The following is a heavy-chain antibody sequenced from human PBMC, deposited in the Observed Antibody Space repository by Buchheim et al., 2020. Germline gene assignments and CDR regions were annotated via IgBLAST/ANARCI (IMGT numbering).Heavy chain of an antibody. CDR1: GGTFSSYT. D-gene: IGHD3-3*01. Sequence: QVQLVQSGAEVKKPGSSVKVSCKASGGTFSSYTLNWVRQAPGQGLEWMGGIIPIFGAANYAHKFQGRVTITAAESTSTVYMELSSLRSEDTAVYYCARQLRFLEWLLGDYWGQGTL. J-gene: IGHJ4*02. CDR3: ARQLRFLEWLLGDY. V-gene: IGHV1-69*01. CDR2: IIPIFGAA.